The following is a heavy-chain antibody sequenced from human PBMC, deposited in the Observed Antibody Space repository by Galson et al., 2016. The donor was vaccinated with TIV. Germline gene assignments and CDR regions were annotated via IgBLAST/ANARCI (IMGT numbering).Heavy chain of an antibody. CDR3: TTGTGKTNSDY. Sequence: SLRLSCAASGFTFSDTWMTWVRQAPGKGLEWVGLIKRNSDGGTTDYAAPVNGRFTISREDSKNTLDLQMNSLKSEDTAVYYCTTGTGKTNSDYWGQGILVTVSS. V-gene: IGHV3-15*01. CDR1: GFTFSDTW. J-gene: IGHJ4*02. D-gene: IGHD1/OR15-1a*01. CDR2: IKRNSDGGTT.